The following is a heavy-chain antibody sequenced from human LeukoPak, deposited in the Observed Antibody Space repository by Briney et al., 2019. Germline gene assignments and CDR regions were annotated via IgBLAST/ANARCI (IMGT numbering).Heavy chain of an antibody. D-gene: IGHD3-22*01. V-gene: IGHV1-18*01. Sequence: ASVKVSCKASGYTFTSYGISWVRQAPGQGLEWMGWISAYNGNTNYAQKLQGRVTMTTDTSTSTAYMELSRLRSDDTAVYYCARVARNYYDSSGYYYFDYWGQGTLVTVSS. CDR2: ISAYNGNT. J-gene: IGHJ4*02. CDR1: GYTFTSYG. CDR3: ARVARNYYDSSGYYYFDY.